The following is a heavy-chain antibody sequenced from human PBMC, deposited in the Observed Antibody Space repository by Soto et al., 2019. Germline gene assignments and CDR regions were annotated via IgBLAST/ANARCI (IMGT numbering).Heavy chain of an antibody. CDR1: GGSISSGDYY. V-gene: IGHV4-30-4*01. CDR3: AGTLRFLEWLYDYYGMDV. Sequence: QVQLQESGPGLVKPSQTLSLTCTVSGGSISSGDYYWSWIRQPPGKGLEWIGYIYSSGSTYYNPSPKSRVTISVDTSKNQFSLKLSSVTAADTAVYYCAGTLRFLEWLYDYYGMDVWGQGTTVTVSS. J-gene: IGHJ6*02. CDR2: IYSSGST. D-gene: IGHD3-3*01.